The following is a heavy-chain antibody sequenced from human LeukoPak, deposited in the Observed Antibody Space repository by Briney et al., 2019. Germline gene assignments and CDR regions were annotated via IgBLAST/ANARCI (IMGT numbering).Heavy chain of an antibody. CDR2: VIPNSGGT. J-gene: IGHJ4*02. D-gene: IGHD2-21*01. Sequence: ASVKVSCKASGYTFTDHYMHWVRQAPGQGLEWMGWVIPNSGGTHYAQNFQGRVTMTRDTSISTAYMELSRLTSDDTAVYYCASGGADFNYWGRGALVTVSS. CDR1: GYTFTDHY. V-gene: IGHV1-2*02. CDR3: ASGGADFNY.